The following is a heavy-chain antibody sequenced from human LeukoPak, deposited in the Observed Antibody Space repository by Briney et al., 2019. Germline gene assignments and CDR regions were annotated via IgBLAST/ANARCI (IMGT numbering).Heavy chain of an antibody. J-gene: IGHJ4*02. Sequence: SETLSLTCAVSGYSIGSGYYWGWIRQPPGRGLEWIGSIYHSGSTYYNPSLKSRVTISVDTSKNQFSLKLSSVTAADTAVYYCARHSSGSYYGYFDYWGQGTLVTVSS. CDR2: IYHSGST. CDR1: GYSIGSGYY. V-gene: IGHV4-38-2*01. D-gene: IGHD1-26*01. CDR3: ARHSSGSYYGYFDY.